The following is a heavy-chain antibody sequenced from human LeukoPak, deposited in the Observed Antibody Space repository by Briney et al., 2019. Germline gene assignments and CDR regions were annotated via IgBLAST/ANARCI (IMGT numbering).Heavy chain of an antibody. CDR1: GGSISSSSYY. D-gene: IGHD4-17*01. Sequence: SETLSLTCTVSGGSISSSSYYWGWIRQPPGKGLEWIGSIYYSGSTYYNPSLKSRVTISVDTSKNQFSLKLSSVTAADTAVYYCARRYGDYSFDYWGQGTLVTVSS. CDR2: IYYSGST. V-gene: IGHV4-39*01. CDR3: ARRYGDYSFDY. J-gene: IGHJ4*02.